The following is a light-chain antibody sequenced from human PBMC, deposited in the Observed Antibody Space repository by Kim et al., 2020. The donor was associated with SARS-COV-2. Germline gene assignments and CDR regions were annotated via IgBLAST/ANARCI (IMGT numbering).Light chain of an antibody. Sequence: PGQSVTISCTGTSSDIGAYNFVSWYQQHPGKTPKLMIYEVYRWPSGVPSRFSGSKSGNTASLTVSGLQAEDEADYYCSSFAGNRVLFGGGTQLTVL. CDR2: EVY. CDR3: SSFAGNRVL. V-gene: IGLV2-8*01. CDR1: SSDIGAYNF. J-gene: IGLJ3*02.